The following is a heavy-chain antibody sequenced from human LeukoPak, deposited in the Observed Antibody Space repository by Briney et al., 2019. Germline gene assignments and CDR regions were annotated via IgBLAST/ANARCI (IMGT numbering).Heavy chain of an antibody. D-gene: IGHD3-22*01. CDR2: ISNDGSNI. CDR3: AKSQLHYDSSGHDY. CDR1: GFTFSYYG. J-gene: IGHJ4*02. V-gene: IGHV3-30*18. Sequence: ERSLRLSCAASGFTFSYYGMHWVRQAPGEGLEWVAVISNDGSNIYYADSVKGRFTISRDNSKNMLYLQMNSLRAEDTAVYYCAKSQLHYDSSGHDYWGRGTLVTVSS.